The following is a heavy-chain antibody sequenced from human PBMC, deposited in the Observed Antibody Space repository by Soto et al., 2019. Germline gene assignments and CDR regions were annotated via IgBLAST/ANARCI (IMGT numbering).Heavy chain of an antibody. Sequence: GGSLRLSCAASGITFSDYALSWFRQAPGKGLEWVSGISGSGGSTYYADSVKGRFTISRDNSKNTLYLQMNSLRAEDTAVYYCAKDPKYYYDSSGNWFDPWGQGTLVTVSS. CDR3: AKDPKYYYDSSGNWFDP. CDR1: GITFSDYA. CDR2: ISGSGGST. V-gene: IGHV3-23*01. D-gene: IGHD3-22*01. J-gene: IGHJ5*02.